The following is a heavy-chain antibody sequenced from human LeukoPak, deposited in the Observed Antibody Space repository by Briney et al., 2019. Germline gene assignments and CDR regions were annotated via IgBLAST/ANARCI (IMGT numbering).Heavy chain of an antibody. CDR2: IYYSGTT. CDR3: ARVLRPMASQYYFDY. D-gene: IGHD3-10*01. V-gene: IGHV4-59*01. J-gene: IGHJ4*02. CDR1: GASINTYY. Sequence: SETLSLTCTVSGASINTYYWSWIRQPPGKGLEWIGYIYYSGTTSYNPSFKTRVTISIDTSKNQFSLKLSSVTAADTAVYYCARVLRPMASQYYFDYWGQGTLVTVPS.